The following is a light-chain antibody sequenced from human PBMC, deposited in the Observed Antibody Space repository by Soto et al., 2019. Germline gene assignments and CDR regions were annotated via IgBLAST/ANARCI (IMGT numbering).Light chain of an antibody. Sequence: EIVMTQSPATLSVCTGERATLSCRASQSVDSNLAWYQQKPGQAPRLLIFGASTRATGIPARFSGSGSGTDFTLTISSLEPKDFAVYYCQQRSNWPTFGQGTKVDIK. V-gene: IGKV3-11*01. CDR2: GAS. CDR3: QQRSNWPT. J-gene: IGKJ1*01. CDR1: QSVDSN.